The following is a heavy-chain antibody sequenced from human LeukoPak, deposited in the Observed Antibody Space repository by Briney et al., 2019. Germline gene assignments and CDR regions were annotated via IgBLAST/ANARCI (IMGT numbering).Heavy chain of an antibody. CDR1: GFTLSSYA. V-gene: IGHV3-23*01. J-gene: IGHJ4*02. CDR2: ISGSADNT. CDR3: AKQGFGC. Sequence: GGSLRLSCAASGFTLSSYAMSWVRQAPEEGLEWVSTISGSADNTNYAEAVKGRFTISRDNSKNTMYLQMNSLRAEDTAVYYCAKQGFGCWGQGTLVTVSS.